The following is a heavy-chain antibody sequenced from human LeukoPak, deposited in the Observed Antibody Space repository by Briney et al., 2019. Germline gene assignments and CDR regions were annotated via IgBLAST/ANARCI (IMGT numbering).Heavy chain of an antibody. Sequence: GASVKVSCKASGYTFTGYYMHWVRQAPGQGLEWMGWINPNSGGTNYAQKFQGRVTMTRDTSISTAYMELSRLRSDDTAVYYCARKASIVVVPAAGARGYYYYYMDVWGKGTTVTVSS. CDR1: GYTFTGYY. D-gene: IGHD2-2*01. V-gene: IGHV1-2*02. CDR2: INPNSGGT. CDR3: ARKASIVVVPAAGARGYYYYYMDV. J-gene: IGHJ6*03.